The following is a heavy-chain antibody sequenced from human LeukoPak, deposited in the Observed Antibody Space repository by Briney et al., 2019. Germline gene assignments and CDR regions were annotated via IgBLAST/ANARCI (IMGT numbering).Heavy chain of an antibody. J-gene: IGHJ3*02. CDR2: IKQDGSEK. CDR3: ARFGYRGAIDI. CDR1: GFTFSDYY. D-gene: IGHD6-25*01. V-gene: IGHV3-7*01. Sequence: GGSLRLSCAASGFTFSDYYMSWVRQAPGKGLEWVANIKQDGSEKYYVDSVKGRFTISRDNAKNSLSLQMNSLRVEDTAIFYCARFGYRGAIDIWGQGTMVTVS.